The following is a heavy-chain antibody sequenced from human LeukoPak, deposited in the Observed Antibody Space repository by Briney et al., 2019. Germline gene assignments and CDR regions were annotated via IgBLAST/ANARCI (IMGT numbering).Heavy chain of an antibody. Sequence: PGGSLRLSCAASGFTVSSNYMSWVRQAPGKGLEWVSVIYSGGSTYYADSVKGRFTISRDNSKNTLYLQMNSPRAEDTAVYYCAREWDSSGYFSNWGQGTLVTVSS. CDR2: IYSGGST. V-gene: IGHV3-53*01. J-gene: IGHJ4*02. CDR3: AREWDSSGYFSN. CDR1: GFTVSSNY. D-gene: IGHD3-22*01.